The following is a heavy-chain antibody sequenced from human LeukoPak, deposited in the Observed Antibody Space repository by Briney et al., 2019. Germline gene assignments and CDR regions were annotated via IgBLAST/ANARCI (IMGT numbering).Heavy chain of an antibody. V-gene: IGHV4-4*07. J-gene: IGHJ3*02. CDR3: ARDVKYYDILTGYYTPGAFDI. CDR1: GGSISSYY. Sequence: PSETLSLTCTVSGGSISSYYWSWIRQPAGKGLEWIGRIYTSGSTNYNPSLKSRVTMSVDTSKNQFSLKLSSVTAADTAVYYCARDVKYYDILTGYYTPGAFDIWGQGTMVTVSS. CDR2: IYTSGST. D-gene: IGHD3-9*01.